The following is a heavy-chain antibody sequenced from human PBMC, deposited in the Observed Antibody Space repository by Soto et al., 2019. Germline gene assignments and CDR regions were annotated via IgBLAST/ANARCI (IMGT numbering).Heavy chain of an antibody. CDR1: GGSFSGYY. CDR3: ARGVSLKNPYAVDI. Sequence: SETLSLTCAVYGGSFSGYYWSWIRQPPGKGLEWIGEINHSGSTNYNPSLKSRVTISVDTSKNQFSLKLSSVTAADTAVYYCARGVSLKNPYAVDIWGQGTMVTVSS. CDR2: INHSGST. V-gene: IGHV4-34*01. J-gene: IGHJ3*02.